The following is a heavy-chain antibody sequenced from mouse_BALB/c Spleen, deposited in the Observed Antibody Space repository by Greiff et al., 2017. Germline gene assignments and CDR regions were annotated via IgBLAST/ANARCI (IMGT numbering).Heavy chain of an antibody. D-gene: IGHD2-4*01. V-gene: IGHV5-12-2*01. CDR3: ARHEGLRRTYAMDY. J-gene: IGHJ4*01. Sequence: DVQLVESGGGLVQPGGSLKLSCAASGFTFSSYTMSWVRQTPEKRLEWVAYISNGGGSTYYPDTVKGRFTISRDNAKNTLYLQMSSLKSEDTAMYYCARHEGLRRTYAMDYWGQGTSVTVSS. CDR1: GFTFSSYT. CDR2: ISNGGGST.